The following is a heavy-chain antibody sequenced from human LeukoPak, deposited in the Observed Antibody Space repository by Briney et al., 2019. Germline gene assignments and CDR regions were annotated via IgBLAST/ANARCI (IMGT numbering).Heavy chain of an antibody. CDR2: INHSGSI. Sequence: SETLSLTCAVDGESFSGDYWSWIRQPPGKGLEWIGEINHSGSINYNPSLKSRVTVSVDTSKNQFSLKLSSVTAADTAVYYCASSYYYGSGSYRPFYFDYWGQGTLVTVSS. CDR1: GESFSGDY. J-gene: IGHJ4*02. V-gene: IGHV4-34*01. D-gene: IGHD3-10*01. CDR3: ASSYYYGSGSYRPFYFDY.